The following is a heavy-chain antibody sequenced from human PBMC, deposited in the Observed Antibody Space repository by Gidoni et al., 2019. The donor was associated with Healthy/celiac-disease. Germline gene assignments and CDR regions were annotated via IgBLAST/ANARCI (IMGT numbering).Heavy chain of an antibody. CDR2: MNTNSGNT. CDR1: GYTFTRYD. V-gene: IGHV1-8*01. D-gene: IGHD3-10*01. Sequence: QVQLVQSGAEVKTPVASVKVSCKASGYTFTRYDINWVRQATGQGLEWMGWMNTNSGNTGYAQKFQGRVTMTRNTSRRTAYMELSSLRSEDTAVYYCARGRERFGEFTYYYYGMDVWGQGTTVTVSS. CDR3: ARGRERFGEFTYYYYGMDV. J-gene: IGHJ6*02.